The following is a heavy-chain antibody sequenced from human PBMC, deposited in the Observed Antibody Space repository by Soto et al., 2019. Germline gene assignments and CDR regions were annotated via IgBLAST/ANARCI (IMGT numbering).Heavy chain of an antibody. J-gene: IGHJ4*02. Sequence: SETLSLTCTVSGGSISTYYWSWIRQPPGKGLEWIGYIYYSGSTNYNPSLKSRVTISEDTSKNQFSLKLGSVTAADTAVYYCARVGDRSVTTLGVFFDYWGQGTLVTVSS. CDR2: IYYSGST. CDR1: GGSISTYY. D-gene: IGHD4-17*01. CDR3: ARVGDRSVTTLGVFFDY. V-gene: IGHV4-59*01.